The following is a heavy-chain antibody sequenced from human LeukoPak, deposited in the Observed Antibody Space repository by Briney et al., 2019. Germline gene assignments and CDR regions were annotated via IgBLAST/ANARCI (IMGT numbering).Heavy chain of an antibody. D-gene: IGHD3-3*01. CDR3: ARDRVQTRGYGVGAFDL. CDR1: GFCFSSYW. J-gene: IGHJ3*01. CDR2: INIDGSST. Sequence: GGSLRLSCAASGFCFSSYWIHWVRQAPGKGLVWVSLINIDGSSTSYADSVKGRFIISRDNVKNTLYLQLNSLTVEDTAVYYCARDRVQTRGYGVGAFDLWGQGTIVIVSS. V-gene: IGHV3-74*01.